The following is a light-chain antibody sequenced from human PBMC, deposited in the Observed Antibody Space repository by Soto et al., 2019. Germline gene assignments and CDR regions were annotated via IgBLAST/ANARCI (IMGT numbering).Light chain of an antibody. CDR1: SSDVGAYNY. Sequence: QSALTQPASVSGSPGQSITISCTGASSDVGAYNYVSWYQQHPGKAPKLMIYEVSNRPSGVSNRFSGSKSGNTASLTISGLQAEDEADYYCGTYTTTSPLVVFGGGTKLTVL. J-gene: IGLJ2*01. V-gene: IGLV2-14*01. CDR3: GTYTTTSPLVV. CDR2: EVS.